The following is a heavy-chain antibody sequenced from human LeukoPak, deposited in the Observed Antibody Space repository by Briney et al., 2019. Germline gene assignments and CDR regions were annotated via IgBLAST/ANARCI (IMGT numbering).Heavy chain of an antibody. CDR3: ARGNSPGFGY. CDR1: GFTFSSYE. J-gene: IGHJ4*02. D-gene: IGHD1-7*01. Sequence: GGSLRLSCAASGFTFSSYEMNWVRQAPGKGLEWVSYISSSGSTIYYADSAKGRFTISRDNAKNSLYLQMNSLRAEDTAVYYCARGNSPGFGYWGQGTLVTVSS. V-gene: IGHV3-48*03. CDR2: ISSSGSTI.